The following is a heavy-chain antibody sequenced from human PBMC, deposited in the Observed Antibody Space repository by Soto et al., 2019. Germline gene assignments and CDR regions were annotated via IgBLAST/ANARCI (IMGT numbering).Heavy chain of an antibody. CDR2: INHSGST. CDR1: CGSFSGYY. V-gene: IGHV4-34*01. D-gene: IGHD4-17*01. CDR3: ARGHYGDYARYFDY. J-gene: IGHJ4*02. Sequence: SETLSLTCAVYCGSFSGYYWSWIRQPPGKGLEWIGEINHSGSTNYNPSLKSRVTISVDTSKNQFSLKLSSVTAADTAVYYCARGHYGDYARYFDYWGQGTLVTVSS.